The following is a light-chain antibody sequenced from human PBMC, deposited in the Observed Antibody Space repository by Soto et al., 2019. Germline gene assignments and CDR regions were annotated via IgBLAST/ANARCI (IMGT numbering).Light chain of an antibody. CDR2: DAS. CDR3: QHYNSYSEA. J-gene: IGKJ1*01. V-gene: IGKV1-5*01. Sequence: DIHMTQSPSTLSASVGDTVTIACRASQNNYNYLSWYQQKPGKAPKLLIYDASSLQSGVPSRFSGSGSGTEFTLTISSLQPDDFATYYCQHYNSYSEAFGQGTKVDIK. CDR1: QNNYNY.